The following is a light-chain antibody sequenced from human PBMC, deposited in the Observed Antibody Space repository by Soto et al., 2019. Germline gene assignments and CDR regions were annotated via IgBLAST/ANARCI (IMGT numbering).Light chain of an antibody. Sequence: IVLTQSPGTLSLSPGERASLSCRASQSVSGTYLAWYQQRPGQAPRLLIYDVSSRATGIPDRFSGSGSGSDFTLTINRLEPEDFAVYYCQQYGTSPQTFGQGTRLEIK. CDR3: QQYGTSPQT. CDR1: QSVSGTY. CDR2: DVS. V-gene: IGKV3-20*01. J-gene: IGKJ5*01.